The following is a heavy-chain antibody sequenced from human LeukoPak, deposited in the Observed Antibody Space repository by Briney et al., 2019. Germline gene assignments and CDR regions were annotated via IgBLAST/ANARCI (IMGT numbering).Heavy chain of an antibody. CDR3: ARDRLDVWFGELSDAFDI. CDR2: ISAYNGNT. Sequence: GASVKVSCKASGYTFTSYGISWVRQAPGQGLEWMGWISAYNGNTNYAQKLQGRVTMTTDTSTSTAYMELRSLRSDDTAVYHCARDRLDVWFGELSDAFDIWGQGTMVTVSS. J-gene: IGHJ3*02. CDR1: GYTFTSYG. V-gene: IGHV1-18*01. D-gene: IGHD3-10*01.